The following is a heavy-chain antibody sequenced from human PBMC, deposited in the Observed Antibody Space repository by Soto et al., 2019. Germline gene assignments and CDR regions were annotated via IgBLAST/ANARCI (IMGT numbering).Heavy chain of an antibody. CDR3: ARDGIGSRWLQLVDYYGMDV. J-gene: IGHJ6*02. CDR2: IWYDGSNK. Sequence: PGGSLRLSCAASGFTFSSYGMHWVRQAPGKGLEWVAVIWYDGSNKYYADSVKGRFTISRDNSKNTLYLQMNSLRAEDTAVYYCARDGIGSRWLQLVDYYGMDVWGQGTTVTVSS. CDR1: GFTFSSYG. D-gene: IGHD5-12*01. V-gene: IGHV3-33*01.